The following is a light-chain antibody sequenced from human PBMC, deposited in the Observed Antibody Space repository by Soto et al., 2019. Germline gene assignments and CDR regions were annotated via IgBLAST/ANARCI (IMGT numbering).Light chain of an antibody. CDR1: QSIRSY. V-gene: IGKV1-39*01. Sequence: DIQMTQSPSSLSASVGDRVTITCRASQSIRSYLNWYQQKPGKAPKVLIYAASSLQSGVPSRFSGSGSGTDFTLTISSPQPEDFATYYCQQSYSTPPWTFGQGTKVDIK. J-gene: IGKJ1*01. CDR2: AAS. CDR3: QQSYSTPPWT.